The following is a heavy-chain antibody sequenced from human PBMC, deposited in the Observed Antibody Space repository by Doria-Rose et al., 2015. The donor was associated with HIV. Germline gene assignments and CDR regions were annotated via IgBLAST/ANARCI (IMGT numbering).Heavy chain of an antibody. CDR1: GVSLSSPGMG. CDR2: IFSDDER. V-gene: IGHV2-26*01. D-gene: IGHD6-13*01. Sequence: SGPVLVKPTETLTLTCTVSGVSLSSPGMGVSWIRQPPGKALEWLANIFSDDERSYNTSLKSRLTISRGTSKSQVVLTMTDMDPVDPATYYCARIKSSRWYHKYYFDFWGQGTLVIVSA. J-gene: IGHJ4*02. CDR3: ARIKSSRWYHKYYFDF.